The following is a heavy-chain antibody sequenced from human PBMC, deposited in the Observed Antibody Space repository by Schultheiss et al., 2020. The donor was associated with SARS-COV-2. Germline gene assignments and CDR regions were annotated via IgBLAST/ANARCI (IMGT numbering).Heavy chain of an antibody. D-gene: IGHD3-16*01. V-gene: IGHV4-38-2*01. CDR1: GYSISSGYY. J-gene: IGHJ5*02. CDR3: ARGGHPLSNWFDP. CDR2: IYYSGST. Sequence: SETLSLTCAVSGYSISSGYYWGWIRQSPGKGLEWTGGIYYSGSTYYNPSLQSRVTISVDTSKNQFSLRLNSVTTADTAVYYCARGGHPLSNWFDPWGQGTLVTVSS.